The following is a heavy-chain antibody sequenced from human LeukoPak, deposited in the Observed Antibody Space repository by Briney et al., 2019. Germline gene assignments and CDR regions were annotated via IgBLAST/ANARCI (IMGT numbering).Heavy chain of an antibody. D-gene: IGHD6-13*01. Sequence: ASVKVSCKASGYTFTSYDINWVRQATGQGLEWMGWMNPNSGNTGYAQKFQGRVTITADKSTSTAYMELSSLRSEDTAVYYCARGRPTTSIAAAGVNWFDHWGQGTLVTVSS. J-gene: IGHJ5*02. V-gene: IGHV1-8*03. CDR2: MNPNSGNT. CDR3: ARGRPTTSIAAAGVNWFDH. CDR1: GYTFTSYD.